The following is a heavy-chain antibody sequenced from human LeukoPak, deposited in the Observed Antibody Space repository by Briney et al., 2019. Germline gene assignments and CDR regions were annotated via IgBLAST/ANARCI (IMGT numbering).Heavy chain of an antibody. D-gene: IGHD3-10*01. V-gene: IGHV4-39*07. J-gene: IGHJ4*02. CDR3: ARDRQYYYGSGSYYGYDY. CDR2: IYYSGST. Sequence: SETLSLTCTVSGGSISSSSYYWGWIRQPPGKGLEWIGSIYYSGSTYYNPSLKSRVTISVDTSKNQFSLKLSSVTAADTAVYYCARDRQYYYGSGSYYGYDYWGQGTLVTVSS. CDR1: GGSISSSSYY.